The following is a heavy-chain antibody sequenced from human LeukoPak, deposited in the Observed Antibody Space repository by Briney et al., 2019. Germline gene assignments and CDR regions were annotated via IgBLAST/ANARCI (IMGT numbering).Heavy chain of an antibody. V-gene: IGHV3-74*01. D-gene: IGHD6-13*01. CDR3: ARYRIAAAGNWFYP. Sequence: GGSLRHSCAASGFTFSSYWMHWVRQAPGKGLVWVSRINSDGSSTSYADSVKGRFTISRDNAKNTLYVQMNSLRAEDTAVYYCARYRIAAAGNWFYPWGQGTLVTVSS. CDR2: INSDGSST. J-gene: IGHJ5*02. CDR1: GFTFSSYW.